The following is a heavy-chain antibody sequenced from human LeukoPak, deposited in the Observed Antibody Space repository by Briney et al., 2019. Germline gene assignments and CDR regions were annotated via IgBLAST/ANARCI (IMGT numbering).Heavy chain of an antibody. D-gene: IGHD3-10*01. CDR2: IWSDGSNK. V-gene: IGHV3-33*01. CDR3: ARGRISLLRGVVAALDY. Sequence: GRSLRLSCSASGFTFSDYGMHWVRQAPGKGLEWVAVIWSDGSNKFYADSVKGRFTISRDGSKNTLFLQMDSLRAEDTAVYYCARGRISLLRGVVAALDYWGQGTLVTVSS. CDR1: GFTFSDYG. J-gene: IGHJ4*02.